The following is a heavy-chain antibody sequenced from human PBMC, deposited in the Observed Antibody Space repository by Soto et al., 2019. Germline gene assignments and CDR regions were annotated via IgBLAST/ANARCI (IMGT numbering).Heavy chain of an antibody. J-gene: IGHJ6*02. Sequence: SVKVSCKASGGTFSSYAISWVRQAPGQGLEWMGGIIPIFGTANYAQKFQGRVTITADESTSTAYMELSSLRSEDTAVYYSARGKRSSGWVHVPYYGMDVWGQGTTVTVSS. CDR3: ARGKRSSGWVHVPYYGMDV. CDR1: GGTFSSYA. V-gene: IGHV1-69*13. CDR2: IIPIFGTA. D-gene: IGHD6-19*01.